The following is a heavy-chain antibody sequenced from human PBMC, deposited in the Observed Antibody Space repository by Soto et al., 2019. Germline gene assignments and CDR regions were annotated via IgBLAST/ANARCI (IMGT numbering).Heavy chain of an antibody. V-gene: IGHV4-39*01. CDR3: ARHGSS. Sequence: LSLTCSVSGVSISGSSYYWGWIRQPPGKGLEWIGSIYYSGQTYYNPSLKSRVTISVDRSKNQFSLNLTSVTATDTAFYYCARHGSSWGQGTLVTVSS. CDR2: IYYSGQT. J-gene: IGHJ5*02. CDR1: GVSISGSSYY.